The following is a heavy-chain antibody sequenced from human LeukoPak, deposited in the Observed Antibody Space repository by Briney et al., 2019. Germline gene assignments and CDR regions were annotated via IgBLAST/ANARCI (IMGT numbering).Heavy chain of an antibody. CDR2: IYTTGST. CDR3: ARGIADTYSFDS. Sequence: SETLSLTCTVAGGSINFYYWNWIRQPAGKGLEWIGRIYTTGSTNYSPSLKSRVTMSVDKSKTQFSLNLSSVTAADTAVYYCARGIADTYSFDSWGQGILVTVSS. CDR1: GGSINFYY. D-gene: IGHD6-13*01. V-gene: IGHV4-4*07. J-gene: IGHJ4*02.